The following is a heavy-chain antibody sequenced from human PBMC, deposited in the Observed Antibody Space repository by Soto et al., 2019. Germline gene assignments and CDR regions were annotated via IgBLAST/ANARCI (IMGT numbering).Heavy chain of an antibody. V-gene: IGHV3-33*01. D-gene: IGHD5-18*01. CDR3: ARDMGYPYYYGMDV. Sequence: HPGGSLRLSCAASGFTFSSYGMHWVRQAPGKGLERVAVIWYDGSNKYYADSVKGRFTISRDNSKNTLYLQMNSLRAEDTAVYYCARDMGYPYYYGMDVWGQGTTVTVSS. J-gene: IGHJ6*02. CDR1: GFTFSSYG. CDR2: IWYDGSNK.